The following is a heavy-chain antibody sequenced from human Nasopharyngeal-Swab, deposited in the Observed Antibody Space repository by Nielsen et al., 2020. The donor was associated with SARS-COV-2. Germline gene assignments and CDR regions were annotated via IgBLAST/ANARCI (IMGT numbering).Heavy chain of an antibody. D-gene: IGHD6-19*01. J-gene: IGHJ6*02. Sequence: IRQSPGQALERVSDISSSDSIRYYADSVKGRFTISRDNAKNSLYLQMNSLRAEDTAVYYCARAGAVAGTSRSRYYYGMDVWGQGTTVTVSS. CDR3: ARAGAVAGTSRSRYYYGMDV. CDR2: ISSSDSIR. V-gene: IGHV3-11*01.